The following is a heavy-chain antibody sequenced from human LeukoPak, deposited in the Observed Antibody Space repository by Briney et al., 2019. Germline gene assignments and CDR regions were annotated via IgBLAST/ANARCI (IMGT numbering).Heavy chain of an antibody. Sequence: PSETLSLTCSVSGASVTYYWTWIRQPAGKGLEWIGRLYTNGSASYNPSLKSRVTMSVDTSKNQFSLRLSSVTAADTAVYYCARAARAPRGGYQLLPLGAFDIWGQGTMVTVSS. D-gene: IGHD2-2*01. CDR3: ARAARAPRGGYQLLPLGAFDI. V-gene: IGHV4-4*07. CDR1: GASVTYY. CDR2: LYTNGSA. J-gene: IGHJ3*02.